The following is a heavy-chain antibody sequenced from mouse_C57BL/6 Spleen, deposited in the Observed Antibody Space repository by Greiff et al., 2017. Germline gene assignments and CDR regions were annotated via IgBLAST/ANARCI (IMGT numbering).Heavy chain of an antibody. CDR2: IDPSDSYT. D-gene: IGHD2-5*01. Sequence: QVQLKQPGAELVKPGASVKLSCKASGYTFTSYWMQWVKQRPGQGLEWIGEIDPSDSYTNYNQKFKGKATLTVDTSSSTAYMQLSSLTSEDSAVYYCARWASYSNYFDDWGQGTTLTVSS. CDR3: ARWASYSNYFDD. J-gene: IGHJ2*01. V-gene: IGHV1-50*01. CDR1: GYTFTSYW.